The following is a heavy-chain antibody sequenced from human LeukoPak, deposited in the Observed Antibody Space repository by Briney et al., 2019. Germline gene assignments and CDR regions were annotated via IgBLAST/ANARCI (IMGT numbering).Heavy chain of an antibody. CDR2: IIPIFGTA. CDR3: ASRRSTVTTTYFDY. CDR1: GGTFSSYA. D-gene: IGHD4-11*01. J-gene: IGHJ4*02. Sequence: SVKVSCKASGGTFSSYAISWLRQAPGQGLEWMGGIIPIFGTANYAQKFQGRVTITADESTSTAYMELSSLRSEDTAGYYCASRRSTVTTTYFDYWGQGTLVTVSS. V-gene: IGHV1-69*13.